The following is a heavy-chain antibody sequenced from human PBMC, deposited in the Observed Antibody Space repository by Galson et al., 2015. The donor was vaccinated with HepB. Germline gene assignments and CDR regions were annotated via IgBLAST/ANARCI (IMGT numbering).Heavy chain of an antibody. CDR3: ARDMGSGYVFDY. CDR1: GFTFSDYA. Sequence: SLRLSCAASGFTFSDYAVHWVRQAPGKGLEWVAVVSYDGSNKYHTDSVKGRFTVSRDNSRNTVYLQMNSLRADDTAVYYCARDMGSGYVFDYWGQGTLVTVSS. J-gene: IGHJ4*02. D-gene: IGHD5-12*01. V-gene: IGHV3-30-3*01. CDR2: VSYDGSNK.